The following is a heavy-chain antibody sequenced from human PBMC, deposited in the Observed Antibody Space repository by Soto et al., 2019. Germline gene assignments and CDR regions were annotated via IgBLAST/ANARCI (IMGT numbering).Heavy chain of an antibody. D-gene: IGHD6-13*01. CDR1: GYSFTTYW. CDR2: IYPGDSDT. Sequence: EVQLVQSGAEVKEPGESLKISCKGSGYSFTTYWIAWVRQMPGKGLEWMGIIYPGDSDTRYSPSFKGQVTISADKSISTAYLQWSSLKASDTAMYYCARRTAAGKGYYYYYGMDVWGQGTTVTVSS. V-gene: IGHV5-51*01. J-gene: IGHJ6*02. CDR3: ARRTAAGKGYYYYYGMDV.